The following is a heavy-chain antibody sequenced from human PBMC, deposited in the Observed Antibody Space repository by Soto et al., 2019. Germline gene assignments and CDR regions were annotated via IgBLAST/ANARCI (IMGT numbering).Heavy chain of an antibody. CDR1: GFTFSSYG. J-gene: IGHJ4*02. CDR3: AKIGGWDY. D-gene: IGHD3-10*01. V-gene: IGHV3-30*18. CDR2: ISYDGSNK. Sequence: QVQLVESGGGVVQPGRSLRLSCAASGFTFSSYGMHWVRQAPGKGLEWVAVISYDGSNKYYADSVKGRFTISRDNSKKTLYLQMNSLRAEDTAVYYCAKIGGWDYWGKGTLVTVSS.